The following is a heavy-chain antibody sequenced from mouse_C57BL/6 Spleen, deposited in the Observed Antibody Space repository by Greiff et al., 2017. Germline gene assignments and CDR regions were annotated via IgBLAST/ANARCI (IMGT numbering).Heavy chain of an antibody. Sequence: VQLQQSGPELVKPGASVQISCKASGYTFTDYYMNWVKQSHGKSLEWIGDINPNNGGTSYNQKFKGKATLTVDKSSSTAYMELRSLTSEDSAVYYCAREGYSNYEGFAYWGQGTLVTVSA. J-gene: IGHJ3*01. CDR2: INPNNGGT. D-gene: IGHD2-5*01. CDR3: AREGYSNYEGFAY. V-gene: IGHV1-26*01. CDR1: GYTFTDYY.